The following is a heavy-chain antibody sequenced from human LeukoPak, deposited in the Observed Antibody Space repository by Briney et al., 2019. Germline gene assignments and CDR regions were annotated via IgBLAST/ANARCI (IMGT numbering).Heavy chain of an antibody. V-gene: IGHV1-69*04. CDR2: ILPIADIT. D-gene: IGHD2-8*01. CDR1: GYTFTSYG. Sequence: GASVKVSCKASGYTFTSYGISWVRQAPGQGLEWVGRILPIADITNYAQKFQGRLAISADKSSNTASMELHSLRSADTAVYFCATAAPLYEEDSYFDSWGQGTLVTVSS. CDR3: ATAAPLYEEDSYFDS. J-gene: IGHJ4*02.